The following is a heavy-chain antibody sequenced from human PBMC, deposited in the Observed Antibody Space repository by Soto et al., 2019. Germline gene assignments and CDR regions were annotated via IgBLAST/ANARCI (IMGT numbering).Heavy chain of an antibody. J-gene: IGHJ5*02. CDR1: GHLFNNHW. Sequence: GESLKISCKGPGHLFNNHWIGWVRQTPGKGLEWMGLIFTRDSETKTSPSFQGHVSFSVDNSINTVYLQWASLKTTDTGIYFCARGYFDSGHGYDLWGQGTLVTVSS. V-gene: IGHV5-51*01. CDR3: ARGYFDSGHGYDL. CDR2: IFTRDSET. D-gene: IGHD3-10*01.